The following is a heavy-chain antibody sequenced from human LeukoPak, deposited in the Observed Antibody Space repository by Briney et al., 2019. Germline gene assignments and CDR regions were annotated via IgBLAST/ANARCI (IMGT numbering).Heavy chain of an antibody. D-gene: IGHD3-10*01. J-gene: IGHJ6*04. Sequence: SETLSLTCTVSGGSISSGDYYWSWIRQPPGKGLEWIGYIYYSGSTYYNPSLKSRVTISVDTSKNQFSLKLSSVTAADTAVYYCARDRDYYGSESSGMDVWGKGTTVTVSS. CDR3: ARDRDYYGSESSGMDV. CDR1: GGSISSGDYY. V-gene: IGHV4-30-4*01. CDR2: IYYSGST.